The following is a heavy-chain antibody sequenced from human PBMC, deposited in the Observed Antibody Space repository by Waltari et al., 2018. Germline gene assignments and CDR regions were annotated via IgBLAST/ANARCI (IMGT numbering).Heavy chain of an antibody. J-gene: IGHJ4*02. CDR2: IIPIFGTA. CDR1: GGTFSRYA. V-gene: IGHV1-69*01. Sequence: QVQRVQSGAEVKKPGSSVKVSCKASGGTFSRYAIRWVPQPPGQGLEWMGGIIPIFGTANYAQKFQGRVTITADESTSTAYMELSSLRSEDTAVYYCARGSHDILTGYSADYWGQGTLVTVSS. CDR3: ARGSHDILTGYSADY. D-gene: IGHD3-9*01.